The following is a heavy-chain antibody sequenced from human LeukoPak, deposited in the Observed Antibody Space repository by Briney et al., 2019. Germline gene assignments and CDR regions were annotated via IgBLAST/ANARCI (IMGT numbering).Heavy chain of an antibody. V-gene: IGHV1-2*02. D-gene: IGHD3-3*01. Sequence: SVKVSCKASGYTFTGYYMHWVRHAPGQGLEWMGWINPNSGGTNYAQKFQGRVTMTRDTSISTAYMELSRLKSDDTAGYYCARGFGVLITPGYWGQGTLVTVSA. J-gene: IGHJ4*02. CDR2: INPNSGGT. CDR1: GYTFTGYY. CDR3: ARGFGVLITPGY.